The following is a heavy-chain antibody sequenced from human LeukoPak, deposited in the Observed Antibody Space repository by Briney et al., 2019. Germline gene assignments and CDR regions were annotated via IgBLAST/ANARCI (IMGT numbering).Heavy chain of an antibody. Sequence: ASVKVSCKASGGTFSSYAISWVRQAPGQGLEWMGGIIPIFGTANYAQKFQGRVTITADKSTSTAYMELSSLRSEDTAVYYCAGVGVFGEPPYYYGMDVWGKGTTVTVSS. J-gene: IGHJ6*04. V-gene: IGHV1-69*06. D-gene: IGHD3-10*02. CDR3: AGVGVFGEPPYYYGMDV. CDR1: GGTFSSYA. CDR2: IIPIFGTA.